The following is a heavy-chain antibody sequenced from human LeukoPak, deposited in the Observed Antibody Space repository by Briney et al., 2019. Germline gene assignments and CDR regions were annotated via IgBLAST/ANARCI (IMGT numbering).Heavy chain of an antibody. D-gene: IGHD6-19*01. CDR3: TTDWDSSGWYEYYFDY. Sequence: GALRLSCAASGFTLSNAWMSWVRQAPGKGLEWVGRIKSKTDGGTTDYAAPVKGRFTISRDDSKNTLYLQMNSLKTEDTAVYYCTTDWDSSGWYEYYFDYWGQGTLVTVSS. V-gene: IGHV3-15*01. CDR1: GFTLSNAW. CDR2: IKSKTDGGTT. J-gene: IGHJ4*02.